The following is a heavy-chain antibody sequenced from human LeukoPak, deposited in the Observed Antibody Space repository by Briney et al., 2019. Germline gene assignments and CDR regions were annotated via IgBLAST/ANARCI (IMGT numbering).Heavy chain of an antibody. CDR2: IRYDGSNK. D-gene: IGHD1-26*01. J-gene: IGHJ4*02. CDR1: GFTFSSYG. CDR3: AKGGPTGSNYFDF. Sequence: GGSLRLSCAASGFTFSSYGMHWVRQAPGKGLEWVAFIRYDGSNKYYADSVKGRFTISRDNSKTTLYLQMNSLRADDTAVYYCAKGGPTGSNYFDFWGQGTLVTVSS. V-gene: IGHV3-30*02.